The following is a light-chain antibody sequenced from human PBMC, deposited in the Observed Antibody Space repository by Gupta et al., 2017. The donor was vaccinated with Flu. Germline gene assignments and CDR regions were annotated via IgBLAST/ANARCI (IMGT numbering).Light chain of an antibody. CDR1: SRDIGGNNY. J-gene: IGLJ1*01. Sequence: QSALTQPPSASGSPGQSVAISCTGTSRDIGGNNYVSWYQQHPGKAPKLMIYEVNKRPSGVPDRFSGSKSGNTASLTVSGLQAEDEADYYCCSYGINDVFGPGTKVTVL. CDR3: CSYGINDV. V-gene: IGLV2-8*01. CDR2: EVN.